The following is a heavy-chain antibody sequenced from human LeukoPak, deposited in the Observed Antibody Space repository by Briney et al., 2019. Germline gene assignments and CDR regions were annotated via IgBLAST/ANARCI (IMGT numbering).Heavy chain of an antibody. V-gene: IGHV3-33*01. Sequence: SGGSLRLSCAASGFTFNVYGIHGVRQAPGEGLEWVAVIRNDGSNKYYADSVKGRFTISRDNSKDTLYLQMNSLRVEDTAVYYCARATSGYWGQGTLVTVSS. CDR1: GFTFNVYG. CDR3: ARATSGY. J-gene: IGHJ4*02. D-gene: IGHD3-10*01. CDR2: IRNDGSNK.